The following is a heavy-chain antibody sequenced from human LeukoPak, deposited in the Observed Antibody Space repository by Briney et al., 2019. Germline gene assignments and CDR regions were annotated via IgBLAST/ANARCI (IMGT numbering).Heavy chain of an antibody. CDR1: GFTISNYA. Sequence: GGSLRLSCAVSGFTISNYAMSWVRQASGKGLEWVSTLSGSGGSTYYADSVKGRFTVSRDDSKSMHFLQMNSLRPVDTALYFCAKRITVSAGYYLDSWGQGTLVTVSS. V-gene: IGHV3-23*01. D-gene: IGHD2-8*01. CDR2: LSGSGGST. J-gene: IGHJ4*02. CDR3: AKRITVSAGYYLDS.